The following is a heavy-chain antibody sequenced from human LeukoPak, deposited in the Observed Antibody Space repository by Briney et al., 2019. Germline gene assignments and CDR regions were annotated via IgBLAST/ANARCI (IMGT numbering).Heavy chain of an antibody. CDR2: FHPEDGAT. Sequence: ASVKVSCEISGFTFSEFSMHWVRQTPGKGLEWMGGFHPEDGATVYAQKFQGRVTMTEDTSTNAAYMDLSSLTSEDTALYYCVTAPRYSAYVPFDYWGQGTLVTVSS. V-gene: IGHV1-24*01. CDR3: VTAPRYSAYVPFDY. J-gene: IGHJ4*02. CDR1: GFTFSEFS. D-gene: IGHD5-12*01.